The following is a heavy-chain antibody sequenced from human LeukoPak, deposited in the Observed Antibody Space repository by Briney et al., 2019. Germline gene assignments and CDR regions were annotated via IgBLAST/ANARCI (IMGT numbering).Heavy chain of an antibody. D-gene: IGHD5-18*01. J-gene: IGHJ4*02. Sequence: ASVKVSCKASGYTFTSYAMHWVRQAPGQRLEWMGWINAGNGNTKYSQKFQGRVTITRDTSASTAYMELSSLRSEDTAVYYCARGTGYSYAYGFDYWGQGTLVTVSS. CDR1: GYTFTSYA. V-gene: IGHV1-3*01. CDR3: ARGTGYSYAYGFDY. CDR2: INAGNGNT.